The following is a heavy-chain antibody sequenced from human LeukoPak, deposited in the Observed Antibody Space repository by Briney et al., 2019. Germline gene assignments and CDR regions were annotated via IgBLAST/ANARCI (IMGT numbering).Heavy chain of an antibody. Sequence: GGSLRLSCAAPGFTFDDYGMSWVRQAPGKGLEWVSGINWNGGSTGYADSVKGRFTISRDNTKNSLYLQMNSLRAEDTALYYCARKNYYYYYMDVWGKGTTVTVSS. V-gene: IGHV3-20*04. J-gene: IGHJ6*03. CDR3: ARKNYYYYYMDV. CDR1: GFTFDDYG. CDR2: INWNGGST.